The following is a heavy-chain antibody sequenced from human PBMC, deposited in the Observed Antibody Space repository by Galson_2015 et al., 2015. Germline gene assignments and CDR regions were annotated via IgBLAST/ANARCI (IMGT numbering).Heavy chain of an antibody. J-gene: IGHJ4*02. D-gene: IGHD3-22*01. CDR1: GFTFSSYG. CDR3: AKDLDSSGYYTAFDY. CDR2: ISYDGSNK. V-gene: IGHV3-30*18. Sequence: SLRLSCAASGFTFSSYGMHWVRQAPGKGLEWVAVISYDGSNKYYADSVKGRFTISRDNSKNTLYLQMNSLRAEDTAVYYCAKDLDSSGYYTAFDYWGQGTLVTVSS.